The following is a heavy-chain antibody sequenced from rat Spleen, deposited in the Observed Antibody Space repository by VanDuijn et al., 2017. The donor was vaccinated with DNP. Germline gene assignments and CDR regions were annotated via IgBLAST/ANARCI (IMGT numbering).Heavy chain of an antibody. CDR3: ARHSPYNNYYFDY. D-gene: IGHD1-10*01. J-gene: IGHJ2*01. CDR2: ISYSGST. CDR1: GYSITSNY. Sequence: EVQLQESGPGLVKPSQSLSLTCSVTGYSITSNYWGWIRKFPGNKMEWIGHISYSGSTSYNPSLKRRISITRDKSKNQFFLQLNSVTTEDTATYYCARHSPYNNYYFDYWGQGVMVTVSS. V-gene: IGHV3-1*01.